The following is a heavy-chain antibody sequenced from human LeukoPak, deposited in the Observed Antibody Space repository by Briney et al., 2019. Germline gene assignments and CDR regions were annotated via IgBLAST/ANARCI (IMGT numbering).Heavy chain of an antibody. CDR1: GLTFSTYG. CDR3: AKMQGYFDY. Sequence: GGSLRLSCEATGLTFSTYGMSWVRQAPGKGLQWVSAITGDGTTTFYADSVKGRFTISRDNSKNMLYLQMSSLRAEDTAIYYCAKMQGYFDYWGQGTLVPVSS. CDR2: ITGDGTTT. V-gene: IGHV3-23*01. J-gene: IGHJ4*02.